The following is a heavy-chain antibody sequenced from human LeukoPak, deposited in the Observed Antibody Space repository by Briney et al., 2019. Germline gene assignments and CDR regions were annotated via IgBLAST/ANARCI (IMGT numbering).Heavy chain of an antibody. CDR1: GFTFSSYA. Sequence: PGGSLRLSCAASGFTFSSYAMSWVRQAPGKGLEWVSSFSSSGNYIYYADSLQGRFTISRDNAKNSLYLQMNSLRVEDTAVYYCARAGVGRKAWFNDYWGQGTLVTVSS. J-gene: IGHJ4*02. V-gene: IGHV3-21*01. CDR3: ARAGVGRKAWFNDY. D-gene: IGHD3-9*01. CDR2: FSSSGNYI.